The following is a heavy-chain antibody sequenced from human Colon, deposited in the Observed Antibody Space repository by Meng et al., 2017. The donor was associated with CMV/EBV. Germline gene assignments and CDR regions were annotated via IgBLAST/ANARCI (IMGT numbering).Heavy chain of an antibody. CDR2: IKPGSGAK. D-gene: IGHD3-9*01. Sequence: QVERLHSGAGVKKAGAAGKVSCKAAGYTFNDYYMYWVRQAPGQGLEWMGVIKPGSGAKEYAQKFQGRVTMTMDTSINTLYLEVCILSSDDTAVYYGARDGHSIIFDLDYWGQGTLVTVSS. V-gene: IGHV1-2*02. CDR3: ARDGHSIIFDLDY. CDR1: GYTFNDYY. J-gene: IGHJ4*02.